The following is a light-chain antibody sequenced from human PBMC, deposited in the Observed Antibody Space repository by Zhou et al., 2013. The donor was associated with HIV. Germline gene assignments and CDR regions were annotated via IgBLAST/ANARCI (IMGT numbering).Light chain of an antibody. CDR3: LQQNSYPHT. V-gene: IGKV1-17*01. CDR1: QAIRSD. J-gene: IGKJ4*01. Sequence: DIQMTQSPSSLSASVGDTVTITCRAGQAIRSDLAWYQQRPGKAPKRLIFAASKLQSGVPSRFSGSRSETEFTLTITSLQPEDFATYYCLQQNSYPHTFGGGT. CDR2: AAS.